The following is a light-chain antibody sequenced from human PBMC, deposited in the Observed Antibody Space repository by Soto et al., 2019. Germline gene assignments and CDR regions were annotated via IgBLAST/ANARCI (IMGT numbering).Light chain of an antibody. CDR1: SSDIGAFNY. CDR3: CSYAAGDSFK. Sequence: QSALTQPPSVSGSPGHSVTISCIGTSSDIGAFNYVSWHQQRPGRAPRLIIYDVFQRPSGVPVRFSASKSGITASLTISGLQAEDEADYYCCSYAAGDSFKFGGGTKLTVL. CDR2: DVF. J-gene: IGLJ2*01. V-gene: IGLV2-11*01.